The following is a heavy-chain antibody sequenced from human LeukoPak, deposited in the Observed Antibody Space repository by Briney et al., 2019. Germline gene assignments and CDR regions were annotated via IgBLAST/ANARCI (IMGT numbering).Heavy chain of an antibody. CDR1: GGSMSSGDYY. D-gene: IGHD2-15*01. CDR2: IYYSGST. V-gene: IGHV4-30-4*01. Sequence: SETLSLTCTVSGGSMSSGDYYWSWIRQPPGKGLEWIGYIYYSGSTYYNPSLKSRVTISVDTSKNQFSLKLSSVTAADTAVYYCAREVASPGGYDYWGQGTLVTVSS. CDR3: AREVASPGGYDY. J-gene: IGHJ4*02.